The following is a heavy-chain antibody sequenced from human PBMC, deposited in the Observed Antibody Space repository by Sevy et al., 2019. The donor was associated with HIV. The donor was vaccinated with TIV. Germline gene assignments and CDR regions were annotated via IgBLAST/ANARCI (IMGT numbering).Heavy chain of an antibody. V-gene: IGHV3-21*01. D-gene: IGHD2-2*02. CDR3: ARNNCSITNCYMGDVFDI. CDR1: GFTFSSYS. CDR2: ISGISNYI. Sequence: GESLKISCAASGFTFSSYSMNWVRQAPGKGLEWVSSISGISNYIYYADSMKGRFTVSRDNARNSLYLQMNSLSAEDTAVYNCARNNCSITNCYMGDVFDIWGQGTMVTVSS. J-gene: IGHJ3*02.